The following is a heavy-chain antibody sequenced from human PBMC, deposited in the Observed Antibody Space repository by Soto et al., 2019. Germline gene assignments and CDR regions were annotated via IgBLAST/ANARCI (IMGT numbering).Heavy chain of an antibody. CDR2: IYSGGST. D-gene: IGHD6-6*01. CDR3: ARPISSSSNYYYYMDV. CDR1: GFTVSSND. Sequence: GGSLRLSCAASGFTVSSNDMSWVRQAPGKGLEWVSVIYSGGSTYYADSVKGRFTISRDNSKNTLYLQMNSLRAEDTAVYYCARPISSSSNYYYYMDVWGKGTTVTVSS. J-gene: IGHJ6*03. V-gene: IGHV3-66*04.